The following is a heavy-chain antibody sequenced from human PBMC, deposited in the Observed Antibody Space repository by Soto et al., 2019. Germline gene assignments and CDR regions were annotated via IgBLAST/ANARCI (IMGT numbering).Heavy chain of an antibody. CDR2: IIPIFGTA. CDR3: ARDPGSSGCYASCLGP. Sequence: SVKVSCKASGGTFSSYAISWVRQAPGQGLEWMGGIIPIFGTANYAQKFQGRVTITADESTSTAYMELSSLRSEDTAVYSCARDPGSSGCYASCLGPWGRGRLVTASS. CDR1: GGTFSSYA. D-gene: IGHD3-22*01. V-gene: IGHV1-69*13. J-gene: IGHJ5*02.